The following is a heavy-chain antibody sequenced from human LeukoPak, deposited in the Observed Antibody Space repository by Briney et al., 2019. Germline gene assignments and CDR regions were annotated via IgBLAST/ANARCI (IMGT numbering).Heavy chain of an antibody. Sequence: SVKVSCKASGGTFSSYAISWVRQAPGQGLEWMGRIIPTFGTANYAQKFQGRVTITTDESTSTAYMELSSLRSEDTAVYYCARDASAYYYDSSGYRFDYWGQGTLVTVSS. CDR1: GGTFSSYA. CDR3: ARDASAYYYDSSGYRFDY. J-gene: IGHJ4*02. CDR2: IIPTFGTA. V-gene: IGHV1-69*05. D-gene: IGHD3-22*01.